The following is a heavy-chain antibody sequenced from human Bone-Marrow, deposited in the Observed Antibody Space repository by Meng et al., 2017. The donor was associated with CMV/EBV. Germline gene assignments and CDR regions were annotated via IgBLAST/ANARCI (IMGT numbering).Heavy chain of an antibody. CDR2: INPSGGST. CDR3: ARDMDTVTILYGMDV. Sequence: ASVQVSFKASGYTFTSYYMHWVRQAPGQGLEWMGIINPSGGSTSYEQKFQGRVTMTRDTSTSTVYMELSSLRSEDTAVYYSARDMDTVTILYGMDVWGQGTTVTVSS. V-gene: IGHV1-46*01. D-gene: IGHD4-17*01. J-gene: IGHJ6*02. CDR1: GYTFTSYY.